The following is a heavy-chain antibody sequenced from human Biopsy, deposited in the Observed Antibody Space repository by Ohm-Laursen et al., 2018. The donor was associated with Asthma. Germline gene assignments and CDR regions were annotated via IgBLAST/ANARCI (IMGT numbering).Heavy chain of an antibody. CDR1: GGTFSTFG. J-gene: IGHJ4*02. D-gene: IGHD5-12*01. Sequence: SSVKVSCKASGGTFSTFGISWVRQAPGQGLEWMGRIIPFYGTATYAQNFQGRLTLTADESTSTAYMELSSLRSEDTAVYFCARDYDGGYVQRHLPLAYWGQGTLVTVSS. CDR2: IIPFYGTA. V-gene: IGHV1-69*15. CDR3: ARDYDGGYVQRHLPLAY.